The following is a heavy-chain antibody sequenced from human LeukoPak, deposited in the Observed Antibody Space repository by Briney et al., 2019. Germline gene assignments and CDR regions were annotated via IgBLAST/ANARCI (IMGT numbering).Heavy chain of an antibody. CDR2: TDWNDDK. CDR1: GFSLSTSAMC. V-gene: IGHV2-70*11. D-gene: IGHD3-10*01. CDR3: ARGPARSGNGMDV. J-gene: IGHJ6*02. Sequence: SGPALVKPTQSLTLTCTFSGFSLSTSAMCVSWIRQLPGKALEWLARTDWNDDKDYSTSLKTRLTISKDTSKNQVVLTMTNMDPVDTATYYCARGPARSGNGMDVWGQGTTVTVSS.